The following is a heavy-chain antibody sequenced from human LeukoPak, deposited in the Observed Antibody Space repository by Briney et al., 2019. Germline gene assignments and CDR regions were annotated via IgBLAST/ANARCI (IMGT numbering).Heavy chain of an antibody. CDR3: ARDFRYCSGGGCINWFDP. V-gene: IGHV4-4*07. CDR2: IHSSGST. Sequence: SETLSLTCTISGGATSSDTWTWIRQPAGKGLEWIGRIHSSGSTKYNPSLQSRISISVDKSENQFSLRLTSLTAADTAVYYCARDFRYCSGGGCINWFDPWGQGTLVTVSS. CDR1: GGATSSDT. D-gene: IGHD2-15*01. J-gene: IGHJ5*02.